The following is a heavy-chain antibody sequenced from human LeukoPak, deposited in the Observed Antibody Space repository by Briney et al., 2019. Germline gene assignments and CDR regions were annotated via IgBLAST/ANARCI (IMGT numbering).Heavy chain of an antibody. V-gene: IGHV4-39*07. CDR2: IYHSGST. CDR3: ARQGIHCGGDCPVDY. D-gene: IGHD2-21*01. Sequence: SETLSLTCTVSGGSISSSSYYWGWIRQPPGKGLEWIGEIYHSGSTNYNPSLKSRVTISVDKSKNQFSLKLSSVTAADTAVYYCARQGIHCGGDCPVDYWGQGTLVTVSS. CDR1: GGSISSSSYY. J-gene: IGHJ4*02.